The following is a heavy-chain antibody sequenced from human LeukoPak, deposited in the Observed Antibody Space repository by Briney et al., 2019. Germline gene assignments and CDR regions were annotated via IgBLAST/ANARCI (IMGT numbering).Heavy chain of an antibody. CDR1: GFTFGDYP. Sequence: PGRSLRLSCTASGFTFGDYPMSWFRQAPGKGLGWVGCIRSKPYGGTTEYAASVKCRFTISRDDSKTIAYLQMNSLKTEDTAVYYCARTYCSTASCHWFDPWGQGTLVTVSS. CDR2: IRSKPYGGTT. J-gene: IGHJ5*02. D-gene: IGHD2-2*01. V-gene: IGHV3-49*03. CDR3: ARTYCSTASCHWFDP.